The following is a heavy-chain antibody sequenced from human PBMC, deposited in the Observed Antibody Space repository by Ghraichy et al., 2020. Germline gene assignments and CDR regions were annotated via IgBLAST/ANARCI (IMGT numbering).Heavy chain of an antibody. J-gene: IGHJ4*02. CDR1: GGSFSGYY. CDR2: INHSGST. D-gene: IGHD3-16*02. V-gene: IGHV4-34*01. Sequence: SETLSLTCAVYGGSFSGYYWSWIRQPPGKGLEWIGEINHSGSTNYNPSLKSRVTISVDTSKNQFSLKLSSVTAADTAVYYCARVKDYVWGSYRIRPHTIDYWGQGTLVTVSS. CDR3: ARVKDYVWGSYRIRPHTIDY.